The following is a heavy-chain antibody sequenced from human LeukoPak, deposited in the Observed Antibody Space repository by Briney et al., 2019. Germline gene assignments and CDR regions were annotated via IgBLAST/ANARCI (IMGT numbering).Heavy chain of an antibody. J-gene: IGHJ6*03. V-gene: IGHV3-48*04. CDR3: ARGAYSNYDYYYYMDV. CDR2: ISSSSSTI. CDR1: GFTFSSYS. D-gene: IGHD4-11*01. Sequence: QPGGSLRLSCAASGFTFSSYSMNWVRQAPGKGLEWVSYISSSSSTIYYADSVKGRFTISRDNAKNSLYLQMNSLRAEDTAVYYCARGAYSNYDYYYYMDVWGKGTTVTVSS.